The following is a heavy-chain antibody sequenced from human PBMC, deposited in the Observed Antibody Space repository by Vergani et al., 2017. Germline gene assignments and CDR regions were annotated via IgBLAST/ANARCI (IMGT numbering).Heavy chain of an antibody. CDR1: GFTFNQYG. D-gene: IGHD7-27*01. CDR2: TWYDGNNK. J-gene: IGHJ4*02. CDR3: ASQPILGILTLDY. Sequence: QVQLVESGGGVVQPGRSLRLSCAASGFTFNQYGMHWVRQAPGKGLEWVAVTWYDGNNKQYADSVKGRFTISRDNSKSTMYLQMNSLRDEDTGVYYCASQPILGILTLDYWGQGTLVTVSS. V-gene: IGHV3-33*01.